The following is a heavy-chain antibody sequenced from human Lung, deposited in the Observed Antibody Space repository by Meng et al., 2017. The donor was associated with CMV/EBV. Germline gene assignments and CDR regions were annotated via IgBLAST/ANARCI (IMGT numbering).Heavy chain of an antibody. Sequence: ASVKVSCKASGYTFSRYGISWVRQAPGQGLEWLGWVGGCDGDTNYALEFRGRVTMTTDTVTNTAYMELRSLTSDDTAVYYCARDWECLDRSDVFDIWGQGPMVPVSS. V-gene: IGHV1-18*01. J-gene: IGHJ3*02. D-gene: IGHD3-9*01. CDR3: ARDWECLDRSDVFDI. CDR2: VGGCDGDT. CDR1: GYTFSRYG.